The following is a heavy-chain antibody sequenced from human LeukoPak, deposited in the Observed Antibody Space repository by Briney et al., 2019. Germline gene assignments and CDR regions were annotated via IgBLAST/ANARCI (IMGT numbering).Heavy chain of an antibody. CDR2: FDPEDGET. V-gene: IGHV1-24*01. CDR3: ATGLRYYYDSSGAS. J-gene: IGHJ4*02. CDR1: GYTLTELS. D-gene: IGHD3-22*01. Sequence: ASVKVSCKVSGYTLTELSMHWVRQAPGKGLEWMGGFDPEDGETIYAQKFQGRVTMTEDTSTDTAYMELSSLRSEDTAVYYCATGLRYYYDSSGASWGQGTLVTVSS.